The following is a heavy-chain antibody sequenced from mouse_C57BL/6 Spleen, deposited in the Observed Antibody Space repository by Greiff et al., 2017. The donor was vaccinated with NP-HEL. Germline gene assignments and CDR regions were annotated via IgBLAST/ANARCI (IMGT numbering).Heavy chain of an antibody. CDR2: IWSGGST. CDR1: GFSLTSYG. Sequence: QVQLQQSGPGLVQPSQSLSISCTVSGFSLTSYGVHWVRQSPGKGLEWLGVIWSGGSTDYTAAFISRLSIRKDHSKSQVFFKKNSLQADDTARYYCARNPDYGSSYYAMDYWGQGTSVTVSS. J-gene: IGHJ4*01. D-gene: IGHD1-1*01. V-gene: IGHV2-2*01. CDR3: ARNPDYGSSYYAMDY.